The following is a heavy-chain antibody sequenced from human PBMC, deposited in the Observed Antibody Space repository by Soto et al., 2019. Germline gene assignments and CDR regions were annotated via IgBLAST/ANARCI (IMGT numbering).Heavy chain of an antibody. CDR3: VTVLPHANSWFDY. CDR2: IKSRTENETT. CDR1: GFTFSNVW. Sequence: GGSLRLSCAASGFTFSNVWLSWVRQGPGKGLEWLGRIKSRTENETTDYASPARGRFIISRDDSKNMLYLQMNSLKSEDTGVYSSVTVLPHANSWFDYWGQGTPVTVSS. J-gene: IGHJ4*02. V-gene: IGHV3-15*01. D-gene: IGHD2-2*01.